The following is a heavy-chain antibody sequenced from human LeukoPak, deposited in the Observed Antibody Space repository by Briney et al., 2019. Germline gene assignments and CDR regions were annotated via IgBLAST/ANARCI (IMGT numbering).Heavy chain of an antibody. CDR2: IYYSGST. CDR3: ARTTEGGYTYGYFYYYYMDV. J-gene: IGHJ6*03. Sequence: SETLSLTCTVFGPSISSYYWIWLRQPAGKGLEWSGYIYYSGSTHYNPSLKRRVTISVDTSKNHFSLKLSSVTAADTAVYYCARTTEGGYTYGYFYYYYMDVWGKGTTVTISS. D-gene: IGHD5-18*01. V-gene: IGHV4-59*01. CDR1: GPSISSYY.